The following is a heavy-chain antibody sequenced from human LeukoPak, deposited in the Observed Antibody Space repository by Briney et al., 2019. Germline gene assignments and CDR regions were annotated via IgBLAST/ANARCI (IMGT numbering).Heavy chain of an antibody. CDR1: GYTFTSYY. J-gene: IGHJ3*02. CDR3: ARAAIAYDAFDI. V-gene: IGHV1-46*01. CDR2: INPSGGST. Sequence: GASVKVSCKASGYTFTSYYMHWVRQAPGQGLEWMGIINPSGGSTSYAQKFQGRGTMTRDTSTSTVYMELSSLRSVDTAVYYCARAAIAYDAFDIWGQGTMVTVSP.